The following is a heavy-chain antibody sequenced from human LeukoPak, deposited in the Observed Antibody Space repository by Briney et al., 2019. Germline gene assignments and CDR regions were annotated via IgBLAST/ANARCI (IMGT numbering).Heavy chain of an antibody. V-gene: IGHV4-39*01. CDR2: IYYSGST. Sequence: PSETLSLTCTVSGGSISSSHYYWGWIRQPPGKGLEWIGTIYYSGSTYYNPSLKSRVTISVDTSKNQFSLKLSSVTAADTAVYYCARQVYCSGGSCYSDWFDPWGQGTLVTVSS. CDR3: ARQVYCSGGSCYSDWFDP. J-gene: IGHJ5*02. CDR1: GGSISSSHYY. D-gene: IGHD2-15*01.